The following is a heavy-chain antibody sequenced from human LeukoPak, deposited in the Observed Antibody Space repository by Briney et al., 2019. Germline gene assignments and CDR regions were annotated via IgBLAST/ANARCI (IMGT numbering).Heavy chain of an antibody. CDR1: GFTVNSNY. J-gene: IGHJ6*03. V-gene: IGHV3-66*02. CDR3: AKDGSSGYYIYYYYYYMDV. Sequence: GGSLRLSCAASGFTVNSNYMSWVRQAPGKGLEWVSKISGDGSVTYYADSVKGRFTISRDNSKNTLYLQMNSLRAEDTAVYYCAKDGSSGYYIYYYYYYMDVWGKGTTVTISS. CDR2: ISGDGSVT. D-gene: IGHD3-22*01.